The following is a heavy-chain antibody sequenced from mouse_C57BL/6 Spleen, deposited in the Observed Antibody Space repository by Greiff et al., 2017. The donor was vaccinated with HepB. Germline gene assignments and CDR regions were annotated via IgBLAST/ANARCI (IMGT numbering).Heavy chain of an antibody. CDR3: ARAITTVVEKSYFDG. V-gene: IGHV1-69*01. CDR2: IDPSDSYT. Sequence: QVQLQQPGAELVMPGASVKLSCKASGYTFTSYWMHWVKQRPGQGLEWIGEIDPSDSYTNYNQKFKGKSTLTVDKSSSTAYMQLSSLTSEDSAVYNCARAITTVVEKSYFDGWGQGTTLTVSS. CDR1: GYTFTSYW. J-gene: IGHJ2*01. D-gene: IGHD1-1*01.